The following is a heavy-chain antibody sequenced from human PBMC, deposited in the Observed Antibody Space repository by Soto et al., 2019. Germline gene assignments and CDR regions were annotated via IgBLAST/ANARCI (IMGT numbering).Heavy chain of an antibody. CDR1: GGTFSSYT. V-gene: IGHV1-69*02. CDR2: IITILGRA. Sequence: QVQLVQSGAEVKKPGSSVKVSCKASGGTFSSYTISWVRQAPGQGLEWMGRIITILGRANYAQKFQGRVTITADKYTSTTYMELSSLRSEDTAVYYCATSTWFDRWGQGTLVTVSS. J-gene: IGHJ5*02. CDR3: ATSTWFDR.